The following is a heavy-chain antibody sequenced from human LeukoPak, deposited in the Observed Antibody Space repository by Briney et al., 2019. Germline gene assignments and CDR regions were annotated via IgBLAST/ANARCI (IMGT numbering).Heavy chain of an antibody. CDR1: GFTCSSYG. Sequence: GGSLRLXCAASGFTCSSYGMHWVRQAPGKGLEWVAFIRYDGSNKYYADSVKGRFTISRDNSKNTLYLQMNSLRAEDTAVYYCANDGGLHIVVVPAAFDYWGQGTLVTVSS. J-gene: IGHJ4*02. CDR3: ANDGGLHIVVVPAAFDY. CDR2: IRYDGSNK. V-gene: IGHV3-30*02. D-gene: IGHD2-2*01.